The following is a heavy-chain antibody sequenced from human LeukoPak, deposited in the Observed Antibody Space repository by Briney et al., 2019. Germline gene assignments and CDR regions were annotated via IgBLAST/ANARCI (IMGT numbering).Heavy chain of an antibody. CDR3: ARERVYCSGGSCYPYYGMDV. J-gene: IGHJ6*02. Sequence: SQTLSLTCTVSGGSISSGDYYWSWIRQPPGKGLEWIGYIYYSGSTYYNPSLKSRATISVDTSKNQFSLKLSSVTAADTAVYYCARERVYCSGGSCYPYYGMDVWGQGTTVTVSS. D-gene: IGHD2-15*01. CDR1: GGSISSGDYY. V-gene: IGHV4-30-4*01. CDR2: IYYSGST.